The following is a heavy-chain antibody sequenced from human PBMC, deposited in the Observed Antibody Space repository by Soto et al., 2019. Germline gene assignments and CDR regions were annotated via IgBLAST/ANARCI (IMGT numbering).Heavy chain of an antibody. V-gene: IGHV3-33*01. CDR3: ERDHLRYCSGGSCHDAFDI. CDR1: GFTFSSYG. CDR2: IWYDGSNK. Sequence: QVQLVESGGGVVQPGRSLRLSCAASGFTFSSYGMHWVRQAPGKGLEWVAVIWYDGSNKYYADSVKGRFTISRDNSKNTLYLQMNSLRDEETAVYYCERDHLRYCSGGSCHDAFDIWGQGTMVTVSS. D-gene: IGHD2-15*01. J-gene: IGHJ3*02.